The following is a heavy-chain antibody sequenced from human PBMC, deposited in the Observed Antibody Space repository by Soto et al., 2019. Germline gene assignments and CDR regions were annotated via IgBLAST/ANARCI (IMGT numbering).Heavy chain of an antibody. Sequence: QLQLQESGSGLVKPSQTLSLTCAVSGGSISSGGYSWSWIRQPPGKGLEWIGYIYHSGSTYYNPSLKSRVTISVDRSKNQFSLKLSSVTAADTAVYYCARYPRYCTNGVCSSTFDYWGQGTLVTVSS. J-gene: IGHJ4*02. D-gene: IGHD2-8*01. CDR3: ARYPRYCTNGVCSSTFDY. V-gene: IGHV4-30-2*01. CDR2: IYHSGST. CDR1: GGSISSGGYS.